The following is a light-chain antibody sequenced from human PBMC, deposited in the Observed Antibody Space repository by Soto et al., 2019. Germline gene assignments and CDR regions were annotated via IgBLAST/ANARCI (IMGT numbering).Light chain of an antibody. J-gene: IGLJ2*01. CDR3: SSYTSSSTSVV. CDR2: DVS. Sequence: QSALTQPASVSGSLGQSITISCTGTSSDVGGYNYVSWYQQHPGKAPKLMIYDVSNRPSGVSNRFSGSKSGNTASLTISGFQAEDEADYYCSSYTSSSTSVVFGGGTKLTVL. V-gene: IGLV2-14*01. CDR1: SSDVGGYNY.